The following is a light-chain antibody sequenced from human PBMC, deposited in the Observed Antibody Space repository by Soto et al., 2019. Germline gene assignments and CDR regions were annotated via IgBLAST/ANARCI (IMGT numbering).Light chain of an antibody. CDR1: QSISSC. J-gene: IGKJ4*01. Sequence: DIQMTQYPSSLSASVGDRVTITSRASQSISSCLNWYHQKPGKAPKLLISAAFILQSGFPSRFIVSVSGTYFTLTISSLQPADFATYYCQHAYTTPVTFGGGTKVEIK. CDR3: QHAYTTPVT. V-gene: IGKV1-39*01. CDR2: AAF.